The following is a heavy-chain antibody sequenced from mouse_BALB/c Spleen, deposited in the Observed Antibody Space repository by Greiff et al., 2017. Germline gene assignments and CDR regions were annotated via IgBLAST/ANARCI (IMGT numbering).Heavy chain of an antibody. CDR1: GFTFSDYY. D-gene: IGHD1-2*01. Sequence: DVMLVESGGGLVKPGGSLKLSCAASGFTFSDYYMYWVRQTPEKRLEWVATISDGGSYTYYPDSVKGRFTISRDNAKNNLYLQMSSLKSEDTAMYYCARAGVLRLSAWFAYWGQGTLVTVSA. V-gene: IGHV5-4*02. J-gene: IGHJ3*01. CDR2: ISDGGSYT. CDR3: ARAGVLRLSAWFAY.